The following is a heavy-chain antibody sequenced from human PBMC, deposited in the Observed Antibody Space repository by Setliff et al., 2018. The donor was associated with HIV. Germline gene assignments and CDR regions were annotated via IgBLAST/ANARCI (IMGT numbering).Heavy chain of an antibody. CDR1: GFTFSRYS. Sequence: GGSLRLSCAASGFTFSRYSMNWVRQAPGKGLEWVSYISSRSSIYHADSVKGRFTISRDNAKNTLYLQMNRLRADDTALYYCVRGPQFTPHWGQGTLVTVSS. V-gene: IGHV3-48*04. J-gene: IGHJ4*02. CDR3: VRGPQFTPH. CDR2: ISSRSSI. D-gene: IGHD3-16*01.